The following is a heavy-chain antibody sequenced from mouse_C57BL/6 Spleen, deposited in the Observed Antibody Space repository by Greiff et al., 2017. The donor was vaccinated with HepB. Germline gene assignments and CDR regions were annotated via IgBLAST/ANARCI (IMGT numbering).Heavy chain of an antibody. CDR2: IRNKANNHAT. D-gene: IGHD1-1*01. CDR3: TRFTTVVARYFDV. J-gene: IGHJ1*03. Sequence: EVQLQESGGGLVQPGGSMKLSCAASGFTFSDAWMDWVRQSPEKGLEWVAEIRNKANNHATYYAESVKGRFTISRDDSKSSVYLQMNSLRAEDTGIYYCTRFTTVVARYFDVWGTGTTVTVSS. CDR1: GFTFSDAW. V-gene: IGHV6-6*01.